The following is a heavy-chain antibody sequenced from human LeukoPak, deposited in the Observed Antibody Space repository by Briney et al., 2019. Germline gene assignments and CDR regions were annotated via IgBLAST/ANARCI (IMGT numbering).Heavy chain of an antibody. CDR3: AREGSYGSAWYWE. D-gene: IGHD6-19*01. V-gene: IGHV6-1*01. CDR1: GDSVSSNSAA. CDR2: TYYRSEWYS. J-gene: IGHJ4*02. Sequence: SQTLSLTCAISGDSVSSNSAAWNWIRQSPSRGVEWLGRTYYRSEWYSEYAVSVKSRITINPATSKNQFSLQLSSVTPEDTAVYYCAREGSYGSAWYWEWGQGTLVTVSS.